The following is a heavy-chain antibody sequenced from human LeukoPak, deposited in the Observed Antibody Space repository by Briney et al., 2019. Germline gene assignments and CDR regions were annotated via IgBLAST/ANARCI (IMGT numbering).Heavy chain of an antibody. CDR3: ASRAHFWSGPGG. Sequence: GGSLRLSCAASGFTFSSYSMNWVRQAPGKGLEWVANIKQDGSEKYYVDSVKGRFTISRDNAKNSLYLQMNSLRAEDTAVYYCASRAHFWSGPGGWGQGTLVTVSS. CDR1: GFTFSSYS. V-gene: IGHV3-7*01. CDR2: IKQDGSEK. D-gene: IGHD3-3*02. J-gene: IGHJ4*02.